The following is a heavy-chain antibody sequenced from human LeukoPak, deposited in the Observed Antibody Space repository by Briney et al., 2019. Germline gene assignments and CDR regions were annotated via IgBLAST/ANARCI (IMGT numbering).Heavy chain of an antibody. CDR3: ASSYCSGGSCGYYFDY. CDR2: ISTSDSGSTM. D-gene: IGHD2-15*01. CDR1: GFILSDYG. Sequence: PGGSLRLSCAASGFILSDYGMSWVHQAPGKGLEWISYISTSDSGSTMYFADSVEGRFTMSRDIAKNSLYLQMNSLRAEDTAVYYCASSYCSGGSCGYYFDYWGQGTLVTVSS. V-gene: IGHV3-48*03. J-gene: IGHJ4*02.